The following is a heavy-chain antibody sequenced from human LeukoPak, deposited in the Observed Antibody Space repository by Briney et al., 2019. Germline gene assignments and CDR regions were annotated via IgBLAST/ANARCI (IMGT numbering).Heavy chain of an antibody. CDR2: INTSGST. J-gene: IGHJ5*02. CDR3: ARGGGWSWNYAGNWFDP. V-gene: IGHV4-4*07. Sequence: PSETLSLTCTVSGGSISSYYWSWIRQPAGKGLEWIGRINTSGSTNYNPSLKGRVTMSVDTSKNQFSLKLSSVTAADTAVYYCARGGGWSWNYAGNWFDPWGQGTLVTVSS. CDR1: GGSISSYY. D-gene: IGHD1-7*01.